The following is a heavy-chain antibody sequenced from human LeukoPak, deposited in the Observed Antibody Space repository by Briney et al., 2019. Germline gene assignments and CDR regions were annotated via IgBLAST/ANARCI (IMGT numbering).Heavy chain of an antibody. CDR2: IKPDGSLQ. CDR3: ATSYDSSACD. J-gene: IGHJ4*02. Sequence: QPGGSLRLSCTASGFIFSSFWMAWVRQAPGKGLEWVANIKPDGSLQFYGDSVKGRFTISRDNAKNSLYLQMNNLRAEDTALYYCATSYDSSACDWGQGTLVTVSS. V-gene: IGHV3-7*01. D-gene: IGHD3-22*01. CDR1: GFIFSSFW.